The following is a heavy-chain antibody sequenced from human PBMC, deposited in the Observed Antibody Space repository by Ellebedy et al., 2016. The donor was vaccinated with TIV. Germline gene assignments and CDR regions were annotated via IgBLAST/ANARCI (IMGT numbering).Heavy chain of an antibody. V-gene: IGHV4-34*01. D-gene: IGHD1-26*01. CDR1: GESFSSYF. CDR3: TRGPSWEDALDAFDI. CDR2: ISHSGDT. J-gene: IGHJ3*02. Sequence: SETLSLTXAVYGESFSSYFWTWIRQSPGKGLEWIGEISHSGDTNYNPSLKSRVTTSVDTFKKQFSLKLRSVTAADTAVYYCTRGPSWEDALDAFDIWGQGTIVTVSS.